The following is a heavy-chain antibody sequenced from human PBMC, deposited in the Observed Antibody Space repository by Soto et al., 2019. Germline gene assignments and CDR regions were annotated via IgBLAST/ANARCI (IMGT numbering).Heavy chain of an antibody. J-gene: IGHJ6*02. D-gene: IGHD2-21*02. CDR2: IYWDGDK. Sequence: SGPTLVNTTQTLTLTCTFSGFSLNTGGLGVGWIRQPPGKAPEWLALIYWDGDKRYSPSLESRLSITKDTSNNQVVLTMTDMFPVDTGTYYCAHSRCGGDCLRSYSSHYYYGMDVWGQGTTVTV. CDR1: GFSLNTGGLG. V-gene: IGHV2-5*02. CDR3: AHSRCGGDCLRSYSSHYYYGMDV.